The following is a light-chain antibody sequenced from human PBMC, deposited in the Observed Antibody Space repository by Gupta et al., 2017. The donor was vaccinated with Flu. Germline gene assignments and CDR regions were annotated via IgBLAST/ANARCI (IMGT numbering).Light chain of an antibody. CDR2: YKSDSDK. CDR1: SHINLPAYR. J-gene: IGLJ1*01. Sequence: QAVLPLPPSPSALPGASACPTCPFHSHINLPAYRIYWYQQKPGTPPQLLLRYKSDSDKQKASGVPSRFCGSKDASANAAILLISGLQSEDEADYYCVVFHNRIYVFGSGTKVTVL. CDR3: VVFHNRIYV. V-gene: IGLV5-45*01.